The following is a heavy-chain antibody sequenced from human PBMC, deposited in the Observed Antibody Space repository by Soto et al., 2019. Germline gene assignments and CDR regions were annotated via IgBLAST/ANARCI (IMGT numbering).Heavy chain of an antibody. CDR2: INSNGGIK. CDR1: GFTFSIYS. CDR3: ASNADTSMVDRWFDP. Sequence: EVQLVESGGGLAQPGGSLRLSCGASGFTFSIYSMNWVRQAPGKGLEWVSYINSNGGIKNYADSVKGRFTISRDNAKNSLYLRMNSLRDEDTAVYYCASNADTSMVDRWFDPWGQGTLVTVSS. J-gene: IGHJ5*02. D-gene: IGHD5-18*01. V-gene: IGHV3-48*02.